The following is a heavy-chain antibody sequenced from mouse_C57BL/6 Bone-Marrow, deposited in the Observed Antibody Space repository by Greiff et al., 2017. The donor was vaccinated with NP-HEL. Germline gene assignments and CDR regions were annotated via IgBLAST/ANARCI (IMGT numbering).Heavy chain of an antibody. Sequence: DVKLVESGGGLVKPGGSLKLSCAASGFTFSSYAMSWVRQTPEKRLEWVATISDGGSYTYYPDNVKGRFTISRDNAKNNLYLQMSHLKSEDTAMYYCAREPTMTPYYFDYWGQGTTLTVSS. D-gene: IGHD2-10*01. CDR1: GFTFSSYA. CDR3: AREPTMTPYYFDY. V-gene: IGHV5-4*01. J-gene: IGHJ2*01. CDR2: ISDGGSYT.